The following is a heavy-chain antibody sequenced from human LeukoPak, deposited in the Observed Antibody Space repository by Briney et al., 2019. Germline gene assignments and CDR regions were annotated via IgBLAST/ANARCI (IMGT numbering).Heavy chain of an antibody. J-gene: IGHJ5*02. CDR2: ISYDGSNK. D-gene: IGHD1-26*01. V-gene: IGHV3-30-3*01. CDR1: GFTFSSYA. CDR3: ARGPPGSYRYNWFDP. Sequence: PGGSLRLSCAASGFTFSSYAMHWVRQAPGKGLEWVAVISYDGSNKYYADSVKGRFTISRDNSKNTLYLQMNSLRAEDTAVYYCARGPPGSYRYNWFDPWGQGTLVTVSS.